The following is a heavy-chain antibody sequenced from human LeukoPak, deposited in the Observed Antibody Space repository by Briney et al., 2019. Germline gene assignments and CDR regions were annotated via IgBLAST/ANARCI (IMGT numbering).Heavy chain of an antibody. CDR2: ITGSGPYI. V-gene: IGHV3-21*06. CDR1: GFTFSTFA. D-gene: IGHD3-9*01. Sequence: SGGSLRLSCAASGFTFSTFAMHWVRLSPGKGLEWVSSITGSGPYILYADSVKRRFTISRDNTKNLLYLEMNSLRAEDTAMYYCAKDVSRILTGARNYFDSWGQGTLVTVSS. CDR3: AKDVSRILTGARNYFDS. J-gene: IGHJ4*02.